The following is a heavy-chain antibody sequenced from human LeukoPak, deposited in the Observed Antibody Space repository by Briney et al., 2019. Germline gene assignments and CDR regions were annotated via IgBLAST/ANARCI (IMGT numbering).Heavy chain of an antibody. CDR2: INNDGSST. Sequence: PGGSLRLSCAASGFTFNIYWMHWVRQAPGKGLVWVSRINNDGSSTSYADSVKGRFTISRDNAKNTLYLQMNSVRAEDTAVYYSARYQPGYSSSWYESWGQGTLVTVSS. CDR3: ARYQPGYSSSWYES. J-gene: IGHJ5*02. D-gene: IGHD6-13*01. V-gene: IGHV3-74*01. CDR1: GFTFNIYW.